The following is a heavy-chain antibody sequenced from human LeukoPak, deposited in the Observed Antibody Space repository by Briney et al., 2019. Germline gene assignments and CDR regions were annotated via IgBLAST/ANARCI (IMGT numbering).Heavy chain of an antibody. V-gene: IGHV4-34*01. J-gene: IGHJ4*02. CDR1: GGSFSGYY. Sequence: PSETLSLTCAVYGGSFSGYYWSWIRQPPGKGLEWIGEINHSGSTNYNPSLKSRVTISVDTSKNQFSLKLSPVTAADTAVYYCARRNLYGYGLYYFDYWGQGTLVTVSS. D-gene: IGHD5-18*01. CDR2: INHSGST. CDR3: ARRNLYGYGLYYFDY.